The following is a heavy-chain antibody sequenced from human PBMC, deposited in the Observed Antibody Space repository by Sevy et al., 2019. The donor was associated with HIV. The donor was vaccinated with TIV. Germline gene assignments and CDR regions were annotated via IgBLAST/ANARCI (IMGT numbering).Heavy chain of an antibody. J-gene: IGHJ4*02. CDR3: TTGSGGSAMADY. Sequence: GGSLRLSCAASGFTFSNAWMNWVRQAPGKGLEWVGRIRSKTDGGTTDYAAPVKGRFTISRDDSKNTLYLQMNSLKNEDTAMYSCTTGSGGSAMADYWGQGTLVTVSS. CDR2: IRSKTDGGTT. V-gene: IGHV3-15*07. D-gene: IGHD5-18*01. CDR1: GFTFSNAW.